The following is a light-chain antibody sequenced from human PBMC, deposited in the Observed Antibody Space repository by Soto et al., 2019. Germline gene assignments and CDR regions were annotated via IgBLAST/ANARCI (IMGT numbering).Light chain of an antibody. CDR3: QQYHTFPT. CDR1: QSIGTP. Sequence: DIQMTQFPSTLSASVGDIVTISCRASQSIGTPLAWYQQKPGKAPKLLIYKASILESGVPSRFSGSGSGADFTLTFSSLKPDDFATYYCQQYHTFPTFGQGTKVDIK. CDR2: KAS. J-gene: IGKJ1*01. V-gene: IGKV1-5*03.